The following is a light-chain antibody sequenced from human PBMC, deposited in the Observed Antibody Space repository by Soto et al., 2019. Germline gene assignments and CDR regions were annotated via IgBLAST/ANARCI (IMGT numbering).Light chain of an antibody. CDR2: AAS. V-gene: IGKV1-9*01. CDR3: QQLNTYPIT. Sequence: DIQLTQSPSFLSASVGDRVTITCRASQGISSYLAWYQQKPGKAPKLLIYAASTLQSGVPSRFSGSGSGTEFSLTINSLQPEDFATYYCQQLNTYPITFGQGTRLEIK. CDR1: QGISSY. J-gene: IGKJ5*01.